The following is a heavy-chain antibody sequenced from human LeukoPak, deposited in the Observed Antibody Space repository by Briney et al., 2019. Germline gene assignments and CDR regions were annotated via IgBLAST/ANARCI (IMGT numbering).Heavy chain of an antibody. CDR3: ARGWAGMVRGVTIDY. V-gene: IGHV4-39*07. Sequence: SETLSLTCTVSGGSISSSSYYWGWIRQPPGKGLEWIGSIYYSGSTNYNPSLKSRVTISVDTSKNQFSLKLSSVTAADTAVYYCARGWAGMVRGVTIDYWGQGTLVTVSS. CDR1: GGSISSSSYY. D-gene: IGHD3-10*01. J-gene: IGHJ4*02. CDR2: IYYSGST.